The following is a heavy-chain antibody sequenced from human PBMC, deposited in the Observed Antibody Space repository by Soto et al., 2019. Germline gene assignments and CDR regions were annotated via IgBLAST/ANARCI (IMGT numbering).Heavy chain of an antibody. CDR3: ARDMKDIKMTCSALGF. V-gene: IGHV3-33*01. J-gene: IGHJ4*02. CDR2: IWYDGTGK. Sequence: QVQLVESGGGVVQPGTSLRLSCAASGFTFSSYGMHWVRQAPGKGLEWVAIIWYDGTGKYYADSVKGRFTISRDNSKNTLYLKMNSLRADDTAVYYCARDMKDIKMTCSALGFWGQGTLFTVPS. D-gene: IGHD2-15*01. CDR1: GFTFSSYG.